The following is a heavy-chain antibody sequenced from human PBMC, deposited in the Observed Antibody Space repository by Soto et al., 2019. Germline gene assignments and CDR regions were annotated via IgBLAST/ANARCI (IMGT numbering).Heavy chain of an antibody. CDR3: ARLFYYCDSSGYLALDI. J-gene: IGHJ3*02. CDR1: GYSLTTYW. CDR2: IDPSDSYT. D-gene: IGHD3-22*01. Sequence: GESLKISCKGSGYSLTTYWISWVRQMPGKGLEWMGRIDPSDSYTNYSPSFQDRVTISADKSISTAYLQWSSLKASDTAMYYCARLFYYCDSSGYLALDIWGQGTIVTVSS. V-gene: IGHV5-10-1*01.